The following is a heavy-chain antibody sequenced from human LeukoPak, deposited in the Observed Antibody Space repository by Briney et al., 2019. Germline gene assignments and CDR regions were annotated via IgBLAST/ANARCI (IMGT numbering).Heavy chain of an antibody. CDR1: GYSFTGYF. CDR2: ISPNSGGT. Sequence: ASVKVSCKASGYSFTGYFIHWVRQAPGQGLEWMGWISPNSGGTKYAEKFQGRVTMTRDTSITTAYVELSRLTSDDTAIYYCGRSQPRSDSSSCFDLWGQGTLVTVSS. CDR3: GRSQPRSDSSSCFDL. J-gene: IGHJ4*02. V-gene: IGHV1-2*02. D-gene: IGHD6-13*01.